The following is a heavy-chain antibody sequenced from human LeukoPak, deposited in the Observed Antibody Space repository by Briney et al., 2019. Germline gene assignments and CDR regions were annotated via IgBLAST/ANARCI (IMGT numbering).Heavy chain of an antibody. J-gene: IGHJ4*02. Sequence: SETLSLTCTVPGGSISSYYWSWIRQPAGKGLEWIGRIYTSGSTNYNPSLKSRVTMSVDTSKNQFSLKLSSVTAADTAVYYCARDAEDSSSPDYWGQGTLVTVSS. CDR2: IYTSGST. CDR1: GGSISSYY. CDR3: ARDAEDSSSPDY. V-gene: IGHV4-4*07. D-gene: IGHD6-13*01.